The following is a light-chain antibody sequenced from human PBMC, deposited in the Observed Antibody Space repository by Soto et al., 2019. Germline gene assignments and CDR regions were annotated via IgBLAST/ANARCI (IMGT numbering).Light chain of an antibody. CDR3: QQYNKWPIT. V-gene: IGKV3D-15*01. CDR1: QSVSNN. Sequence: EIVLTQSPATLSLSRGERATLSCRASQSVSNNYLAWYQQKPGQAPRLLIYGASNRATGIPDRFSGSGSGTDFTLTISSLQSEDSAFYYCQQYNKWPITFGQGTRLENK. CDR2: GAS. J-gene: IGKJ5*01.